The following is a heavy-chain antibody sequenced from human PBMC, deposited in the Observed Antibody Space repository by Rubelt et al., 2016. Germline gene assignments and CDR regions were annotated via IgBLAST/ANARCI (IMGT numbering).Heavy chain of an antibody. J-gene: IGHJ6*02. D-gene: IGHD3-9*01. CDR1: GGTFSSYA. CDR3: ASPPYDILTGYDYYYGMDV. Sequence: QVQLVQSGAEVKKPGSSVKVSCKASGGTFSSYAISWVRQAPGQGLEWMGGIIPIFGTANYAQKFQGRVTITADKATSTADMELSSLRCEDTAVYYCASPPYDILTGYDYYYGMDVWGQGTTVTVSS. V-gene: IGHV1-69*06. CDR2: IIPIFGTA.